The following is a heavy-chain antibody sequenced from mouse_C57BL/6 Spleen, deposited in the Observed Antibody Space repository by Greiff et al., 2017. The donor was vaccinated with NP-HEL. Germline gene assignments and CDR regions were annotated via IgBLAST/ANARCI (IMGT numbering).Heavy chain of an antibody. D-gene: IGHD1-1*01. CDR3: ARCYYGSSGFAY. CDR1: GYTFTSYW. V-gene: IGHV1-64*01. J-gene: IGHJ3*01. CDR2: IHPNSGST. Sequence: VQLQQPGAELVKPGASVKLSCKASGYTFTSYWMHWVKQRPGQGLEWIGMIHPNSGSTNYNEKFKSKATLTVDKSSSTAYMQLSSLTSEDSAVYYCARCYYGSSGFAYWGQGTLVTVSA.